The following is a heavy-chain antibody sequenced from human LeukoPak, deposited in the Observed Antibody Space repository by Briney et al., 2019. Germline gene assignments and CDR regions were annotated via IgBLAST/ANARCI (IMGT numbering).Heavy chain of an antibody. CDR3: ASRGDGTSYSALDI. CDR2: TANKADSYTT. J-gene: IGHJ3*02. CDR1: GFTFGDYA. D-gene: IGHD3-22*01. V-gene: IGHV3-72*01. Sequence: GGSLRLSRTASGFTFGDYAMSWVRQAPGKGLEWVGRTANKADSYTTQYAASVTGRFIISRDESENSVHLQMNSLKTEDTAVYYCASRGDGTSYSALDIWGQGTMVTVSS.